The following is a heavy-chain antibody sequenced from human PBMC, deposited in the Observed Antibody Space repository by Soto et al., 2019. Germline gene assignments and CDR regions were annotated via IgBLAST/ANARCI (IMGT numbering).Heavy chain of an antibody. CDR2: IFYSGDT. V-gene: IGHV4-59*11. D-gene: IGHD6-25*01. Sequence: SETLSLTCSVSGDSLRNHYWSWIRQPPGSRLEWLGHIFYSGDTSSYNPSLKSRVSMSVDTSKNQFSLKLRSVSADDTAVYFCARGTSQREYNWFDPWGQGTLVT. CDR1: GDSLRNHY. CDR3: ARGTSQREYNWFDP. J-gene: IGHJ5*02.